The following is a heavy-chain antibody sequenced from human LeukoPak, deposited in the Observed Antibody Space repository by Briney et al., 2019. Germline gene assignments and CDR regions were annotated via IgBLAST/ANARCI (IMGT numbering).Heavy chain of an antibody. CDR3: ARELYSSGWPEVGY. J-gene: IGHJ4*02. CDR1: GGSFSGYY. Sequence: SETLSLTCAVYGGSFSGYYWSWIRQPPGKGLEWIGEIYHSGSTNYNPSLKSRVTISVDKSKNQFSLKLSSVTAADTAVYYCARELYSSGWPEVGYWGQGTLVTVSS. D-gene: IGHD6-19*01. V-gene: IGHV4-34*01. CDR2: IYHSGST.